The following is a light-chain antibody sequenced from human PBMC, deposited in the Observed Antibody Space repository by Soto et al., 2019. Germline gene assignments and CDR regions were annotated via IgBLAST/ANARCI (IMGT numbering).Light chain of an antibody. Sequence: AIRMTQSPSSFSASTGDRVTITCRASQGISSYIAWYQQKPGKAPKLLIYAASTLQSGVPSRFSGSGSGTDFTLTISCLQSEDFATYYCQQYYSYPQFTFGPGTKVDI. CDR2: AAS. CDR3: QQYYSYPQFT. V-gene: IGKV1-8*01. CDR1: QGISSY. J-gene: IGKJ3*01.